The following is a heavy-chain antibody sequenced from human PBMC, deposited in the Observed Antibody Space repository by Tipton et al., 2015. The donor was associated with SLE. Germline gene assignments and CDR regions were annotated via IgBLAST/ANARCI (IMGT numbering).Heavy chain of an antibody. CDR1: GGSISSYY. CDR2: IYYSGST. D-gene: IGHD6-13*01. CDR3: ARARRIAEFDP. Sequence: TLSLTCTVSGGSISSYYWSWIRQPPGKGLEWIGYIYYSGSTNYNPSLKSRVTIPVDTSKNQFSLKLSSVTAADTAVYYCARARRIAEFDPWGQGTLVTVSS. J-gene: IGHJ5*02. V-gene: IGHV4-59*01.